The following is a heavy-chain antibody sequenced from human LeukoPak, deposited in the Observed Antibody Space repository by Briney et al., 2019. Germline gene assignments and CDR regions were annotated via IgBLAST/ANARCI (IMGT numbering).Heavy chain of an antibody. Sequence: GGSLRLSCAASGFTFSSYWMSWVRQAPGKGLEWVANIKKDGSEKYYVDSVKGRFTISRDNAKNSLYLQMNSLRAEDTAVYYCARDGYYDSSGSWSYYFDYWGQGTLVTVSS. J-gene: IGHJ4*02. D-gene: IGHD3-22*01. CDR1: GFTFSSYW. CDR2: IKKDGSEK. V-gene: IGHV3-7*01. CDR3: ARDGYYDSSGSWSYYFDY.